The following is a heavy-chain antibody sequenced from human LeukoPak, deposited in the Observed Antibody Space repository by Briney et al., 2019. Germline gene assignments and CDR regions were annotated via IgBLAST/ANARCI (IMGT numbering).Heavy chain of an antibody. CDR1: GFTFSSYA. CDR2: ISYDGSNK. CDR3: ARVNVLLWFGESSNTYYFDY. V-gene: IGHV3-30-3*01. Sequence: GRSLRLSCAASGFTFSSYAMHWVRQAPGKGLEWVAVISYDGSNKYYADSVKGRFTISRDNSKNTLYLQMNSLRAEDTAVYYCARVNVLLWFGESSNTYYFDYWGQGTLVTVSS. J-gene: IGHJ4*02. D-gene: IGHD3-10*01.